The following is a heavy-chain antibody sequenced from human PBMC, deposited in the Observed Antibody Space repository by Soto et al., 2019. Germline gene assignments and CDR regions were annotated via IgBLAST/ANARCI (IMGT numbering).Heavy chain of an antibody. D-gene: IGHD1-26*01. J-gene: IGHJ3*02. Sequence: SETLSLTCTVSGGSISSSSYYWGWIRQPPGKGLEWIGSIYYSGSTYYNPSLKSRVTISVDTSKNHFSLKLSCVTAADTAVYYCARRRLSSEAFDIWGQGTMVTVSS. CDR3: ARRRLSSEAFDI. CDR2: IYYSGST. V-gene: IGHV4-39*01. CDR1: GGSISSSSYY.